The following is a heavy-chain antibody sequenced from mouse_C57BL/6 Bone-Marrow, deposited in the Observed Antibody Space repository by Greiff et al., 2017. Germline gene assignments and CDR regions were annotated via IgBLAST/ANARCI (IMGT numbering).Heavy chain of an antibody. CDR1: GYTFSSYW. J-gene: IGHJ4*01. V-gene: IGHV1-9*01. Sequence: LQESGAELMKPGASVKISCKATGYTFSSYWIEWVKQRPGHGLEWIGEILPGSGSTNYNEKFKGKATFTADTSSNTAYMQLSSLTSEDSAVYYCARGELITTGYYAMDYWGQGTSVTVSS. D-gene: IGHD2-4*01. CDR2: ILPGSGST. CDR3: ARGELITTGYYAMDY.